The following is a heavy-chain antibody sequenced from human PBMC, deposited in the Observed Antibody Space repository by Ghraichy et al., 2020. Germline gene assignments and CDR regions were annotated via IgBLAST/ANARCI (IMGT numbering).Heavy chain of an antibody. CDR1: GFTFNNYY. D-gene: IGHD2-15*01. Sequence: GGSLRLSCAASGFTFNNYYMSWVRQAPGKGLEWVANLNQDGSEKNYVGSVKGRFTISRDNAKNSLYLQMNSLRAEDTAVYYCARDGPMIVVVGDVPYYYYYMDVWGKGTTVTVSS. J-gene: IGHJ6*03. V-gene: IGHV3-7*01. CDR3: ARDGPMIVVVGDVPYYYYYMDV. CDR2: LNQDGSEK.